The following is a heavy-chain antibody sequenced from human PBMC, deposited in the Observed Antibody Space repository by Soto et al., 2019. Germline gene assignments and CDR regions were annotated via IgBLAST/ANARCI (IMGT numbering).Heavy chain of an antibody. V-gene: IGHV4-59*08. CDR2: IYYSGST. CDR3: ARRGYDILTGYYRSENYYFDY. CDR1: GGSISSYY. D-gene: IGHD3-9*01. J-gene: IGHJ4*02. Sequence: SETLSLTCTVSGGSISSYYWSWIRQPPGKGLEWIGYIYYSGSTNYNPSLKNRVTISVDTSKNQFSLKLSSVTAADTAVYYCARRGYDILTGYYRSENYYFDYWGQGTLVTVSS.